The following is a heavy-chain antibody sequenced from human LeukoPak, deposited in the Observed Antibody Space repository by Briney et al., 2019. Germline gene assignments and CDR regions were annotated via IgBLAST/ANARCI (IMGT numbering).Heavy chain of an antibody. Sequence: GGSLRLSCAASGFSFSSYWMSWVRQAPGKGLQWVSAISGSGANTYYADSVKGRFTISRDNSKNTLYLQMNSLRAEDTAVYYCAKDLSSWGPSSDPFDIWGQGTMVTVSS. CDR2: ISGSGANT. J-gene: IGHJ3*02. CDR1: GFSFSSYW. V-gene: IGHV3-23*01. D-gene: IGHD3-16*01. CDR3: AKDLSSWGPSSDPFDI.